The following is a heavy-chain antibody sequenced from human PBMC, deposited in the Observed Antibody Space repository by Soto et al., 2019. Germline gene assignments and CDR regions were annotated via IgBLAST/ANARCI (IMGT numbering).Heavy chain of an antibody. Sequence: SVKVSCKASGGTFSNHAISWVRQAPGQGLEWVGGIIPMFPTADYAQRFQGRVTITADDSTTTVYMELSGLRSEDTAMYYCARNDATYCGGDCYRYFYYGMDVWGQGTTVTVSS. CDR2: IIPMFPTA. D-gene: IGHD2-21*02. J-gene: IGHJ6*02. CDR1: GGTFSNHA. CDR3: ARNDATYCGGDCYRYFYYGMDV. V-gene: IGHV1-69*13.